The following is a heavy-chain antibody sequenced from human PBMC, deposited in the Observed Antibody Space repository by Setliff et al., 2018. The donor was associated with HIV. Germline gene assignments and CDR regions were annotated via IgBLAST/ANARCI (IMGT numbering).Heavy chain of an antibody. CDR3: ASLPPLYDSSGYYFDY. Sequence: PSETLSLTCSVSGDSISSSSYYWGWIRQPPGKGLEWIGSIYYSGSTYYNPSLNSRVNISVDASKNQFSLKLSSVTAADTAVYYCASLPPLYDSSGYYFDYWGQVTLVTVSS. V-gene: IGHV4-39*01. CDR1: GDSISSSSYY. D-gene: IGHD3-22*01. CDR2: IYYSGST. J-gene: IGHJ4*02.